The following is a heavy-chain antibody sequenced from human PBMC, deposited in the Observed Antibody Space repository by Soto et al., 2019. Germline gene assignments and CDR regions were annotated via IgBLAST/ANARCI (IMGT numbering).Heavy chain of an antibody. CDR1: GFTFSSYS. CDR3: ARSPGNQVYYYYYYGMDV. CDR2: ISSSSSTI. V-gene: IGHV3-48*02. J-gene: IGHJ6*02. Sequence: GGSLRLSCAASGFTFSSYSMNWVRQAPRKGLEWVSYISSSSSTIYYADSVKGRFTISRDNAKNSLYLQMNSLRDEDTAVYYCARSPGNQVYYYYYYGMDVWGQGTTVTVSS. D-gene: IGHD4-4*01.